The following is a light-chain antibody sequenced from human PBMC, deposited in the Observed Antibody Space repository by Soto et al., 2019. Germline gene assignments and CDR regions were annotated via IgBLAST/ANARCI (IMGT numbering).Light chain of an antibody. V-gene: IGKV3-15*01. CDR1: QSVSSN. Sequence: EMVTTQSPATLSVSPGGRATLSCRASQSVSSNLAWYQQKPGQAPRLLIYAASTRATGIPARFSGGGSGTEFTLTISSLQSEDFAVYYCQQYNNWPRTFGQGTKVDI. CDR2: AAS. CDR3: QQYNNWPRT. J-gene: IGKJ1*01.